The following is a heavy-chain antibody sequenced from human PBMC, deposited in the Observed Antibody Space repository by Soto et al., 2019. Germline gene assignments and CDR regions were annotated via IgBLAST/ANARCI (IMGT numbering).Heavy chain of an antibody. CDR2: INHSGST. J-gene: IGHJ5*02. V-gene: IGHV4-34*01. Sequence: QVQLQQWGAGLLKPSETLSLTCAVYGGSFSGYYWSWIRQPPGKGLEWIGEINHSGSTNYSPSLKSRVTISVDTSKNQFSLKLSSVTAADTAVYYCAREETIAAAGPSWFDPWGQGTLVTVSS. D-gene: IGHD6-13*01. CDR3: AREETIAAAGPSWFDP. CDR1: GGSFSGYY.